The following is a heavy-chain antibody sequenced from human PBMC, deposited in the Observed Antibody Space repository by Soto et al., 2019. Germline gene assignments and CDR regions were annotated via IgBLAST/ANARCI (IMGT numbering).Heavy chain of an antibody. Sequence: SETLSLTRTVSGDSVSNYYWNWVRQPPGKGLEWIGYISYSESTNYNPSLKSRVTISMDTSKNQFSLKLTSVTAADTALYYFARRRCLGGSCYGGNWLDPWGQGILVTVSS. CDR2: ISYSEST. V-gene: IGHV4-59*08. CDR3: ARRRCLGGSCYGGNWLDP. D-gene: IGHD2-15*01. J-gene: IGHJ5*02. CDR1: GDSVSNYY.